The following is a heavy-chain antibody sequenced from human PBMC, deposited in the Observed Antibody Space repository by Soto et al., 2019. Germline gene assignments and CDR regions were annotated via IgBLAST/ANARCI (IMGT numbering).Heavy chain of an antibody. J-gene: IGHJ6*02. D-gene: IGHD6-13*01. CDR3: AKDRDGAAAGPTKFYGMDV. CDR1: GFTFSSYA. CDR2: ISGSGDST. V-gene: IGHV3-23*01. Sequence: EVQLLESEGGLVQPGGSLRLSCAASGFTFSSYAMSWVRQAPGKGLEWVSVISGSGDSTYYADSVRGRFTISRDNSKNTLYLQRNSLRAEDTAVYYCAKDRDGAAAGPTKFYGMDVWGQGTTVTVSS.